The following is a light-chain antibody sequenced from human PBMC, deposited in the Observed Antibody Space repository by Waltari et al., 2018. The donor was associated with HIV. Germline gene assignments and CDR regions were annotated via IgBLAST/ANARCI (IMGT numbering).Light chain of an antibody. CDR1: GSDVGGYNY. CDR2: EVT. Sequence: SAPTQPAPVSGALGQSTTITSPGTGSDVGGYNYASWYQHHPAKAPTLMIYEVTNRPSGVSNRFSGSKSGNTASLTISGLQAEDESDYYCTSYTSSSTLVVFGGGTNLTVL. V-gene: IGLV2-14*01. J-gene: IGLJ2*01. CDR3: TSYTSSSTLVV.